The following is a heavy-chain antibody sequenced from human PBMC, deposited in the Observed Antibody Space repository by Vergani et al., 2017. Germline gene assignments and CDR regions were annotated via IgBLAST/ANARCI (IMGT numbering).Heavy chain of an antibody. Sequence: QVQLQESGPGLVKPSETLSLTCTVSGDSISSRNCYWGWIRQPPGKGLEWIGSLFYGATAYYNPSLESRVIISIVTSKNQFSLRLSSVTAADTAVYYCARNWGYFDYWGQGTLVTVSS. CDR1: GDSISSRNCY. CDR2: LFYGATA. CDR3: ARNWGYFDY. D-gene: IGHD3-16*01. J-gene: IGHJ4*02. V-gene: IGHV4-39*01.